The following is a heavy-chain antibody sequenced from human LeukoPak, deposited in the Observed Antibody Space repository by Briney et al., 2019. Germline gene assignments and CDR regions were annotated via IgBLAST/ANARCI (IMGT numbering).Heavy chain of an antibody. CDR2: ISGSGGST. Sequence: PGGSLRLSCTVSGFTVSSNSMSWVRQAPGKGLEWVSAISGSGGSTYYADSVKGRFTISRDNSKNTLHLQMNSLRAEDTAVYYCAGRGSGSYFDYWGQGTLVTVSS. V-gene: IGHV3-23*01. CDR3: AGRGSGSYFDY. J-gene: IGHJ4*02. D-gene: IGHD3-10*01. CDR1: GFTVSSNS.